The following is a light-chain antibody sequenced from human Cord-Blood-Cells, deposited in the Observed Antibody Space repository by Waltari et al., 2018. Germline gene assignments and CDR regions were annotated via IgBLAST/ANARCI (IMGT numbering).Light chain of an antibody. Sequence: EIVLTQSPGTLSLSPGERATLSCRASQSVSSSYLAWYQQKPGQAPRLLSYGESSRATGIPDRFSGSGSGTDFTLTISRLEPEDFAVYYCQQYGSSRTFGQGTKVEIK. J-gene: IGKJ1*01. CDR3: QQYGSSRT. V-gene: IGKV3-20*01. CDR2: GES. CDR1: QSVSSSY.